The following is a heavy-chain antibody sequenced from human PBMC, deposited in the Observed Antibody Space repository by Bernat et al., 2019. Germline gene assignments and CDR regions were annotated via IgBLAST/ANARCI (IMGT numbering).Heavy chain of an antibody. V-gene: IGHV1-2*04. Sequence: QVQLVQSGAEVKKPGASVKASCKAYAYTFTGYYLHCVRQAPGQGLEWMGWINPNSGATDYARKFQGWVTMTRDTSISTAYMELSRVKSDDTAGDYCASARQVKGLDVWGEGATVIVSS. CDR2: INPNSGAT. J-gene: IGHJ6*04. CDR3: ASARQVKGLDV. CDR1: AYTFTGYY.